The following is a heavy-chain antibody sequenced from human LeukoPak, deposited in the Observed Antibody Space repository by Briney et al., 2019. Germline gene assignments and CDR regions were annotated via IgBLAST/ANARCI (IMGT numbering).Heavy chain of an antibody. D-gene: IGHD3-16*01. CDR1: GYTFATYG. CDR3: ARGTYFDY. Sequence: ASVKVSCKASGYTFATYGITWVRQAPGQGLEWMGWISAYNVNTNYAQKLQGRVTMTTDTSTGTAYMELRSLRSDDTAVYYCARGTYFDYWGQGTLVTVSS. CDR2: ISAYNVNT. V-gene: IGHV1-18*01. J-gene: IGHJ4*02.